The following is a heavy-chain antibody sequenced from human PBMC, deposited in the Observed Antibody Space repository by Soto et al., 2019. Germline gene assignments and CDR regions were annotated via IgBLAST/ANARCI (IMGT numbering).Heavy chain of an antibody. V-gene: IGHV4-59*08. CDR1: GGSISSYY. CDR2: IYYSGST. Sequence: PSETLSLTCTVSGGSISSYYWSWIRQPPGKGLEWIGYIYYSGSTNYNPSLKSRVTISVDTSKNQFSLKLSSVTAADTAVYYCARHTREYSGTFDYWGQGTLVTVSS. CDR3: ARHTREYSGTFDY. J-gene: IGHJ4*02. D-gene: IGHD5-12*01.